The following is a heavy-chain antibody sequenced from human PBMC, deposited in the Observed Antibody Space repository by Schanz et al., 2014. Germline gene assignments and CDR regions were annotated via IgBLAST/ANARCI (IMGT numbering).Heavy chain of an antibody. CDR1: GYTFTSDS. Sequence: VQLEQSGAEVKKPGASVKVSCKASGYTFTSDSMHWLRQAPGQGLEWMGRIIPIHGIVNYAQRFQDRVRITADKSTSTAYMELTSLRSEDTAVYFCARDLTVDTGYVVHYYYYGMDVWGQGTTVTVSS. CDR2: IIPIHGIV. V-gene: IGHV1-69*04. CDR3: ARDLTVDTGYVVHYYYYGMDV. D-gene: IGHD5-12*01. J-gene: IGHJ6*02.